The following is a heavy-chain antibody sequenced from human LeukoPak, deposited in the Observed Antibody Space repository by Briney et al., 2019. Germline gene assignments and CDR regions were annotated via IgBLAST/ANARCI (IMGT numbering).Heavy chain of an antibody. Sequence: GGSLRLSCAASGFTFSSYEMNWVRQAPGKGLEWVSYISGGGTSIYYADSVKGRFTISRDNAKNSLYLQMNSLRAEDTALYYCARGDTGPHYDFWSGQTYYYYMDVWGKGTTVTVSS. V-gene: IGHV3-48*03. CDR1: GFTFSSYE. D-gene: IGHD3-3*01. CDR2: ISGGGTSI. CDR3: ARGDTGPHYDFWSGQTYYYYMDV. J-gene: IGHJ6*03.